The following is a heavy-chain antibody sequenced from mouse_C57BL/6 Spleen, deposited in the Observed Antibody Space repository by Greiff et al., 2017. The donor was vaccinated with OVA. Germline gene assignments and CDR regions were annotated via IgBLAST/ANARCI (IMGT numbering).Heavy chain of an antibody. V-gene: IGHV3-6*01. Sequence: EVKLEESGPGLVKPSQSLSLTCSVTGYSITSGYYWNWIRQFPGNKLEWMGYISYDGSNNYNPSLKNRISITRDTSKNQFFLKLNSVTTEDTATYYCARVGPDYAMDYWGQGTSVTVSS. J-gene: IGHJ4*01. CDR2: ISYDGSN. CDR1: GYSITSGYY. CDR3: ARVGPDYAMDY.